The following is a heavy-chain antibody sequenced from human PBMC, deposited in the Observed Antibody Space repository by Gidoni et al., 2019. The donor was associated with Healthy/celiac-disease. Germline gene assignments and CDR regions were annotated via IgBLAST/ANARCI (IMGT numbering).Heavy chain of an antibody. V-gene: IGHV5-51*01. CDR3: ASGLDILTGYPSYDMGMDV. Sequence: EVQLVQSGAEVQKPGESLKISCKGSGYSFTSYWIGWVRQMPGKGLEWMGIIYPGDSDTRYSPSFQGQVTISADKSISTAYLQWSSLKASDTAMYYCASGLDILTGYPSYDMGMDVWGQGTTVTVSS. J-gene: IGHJ6*02. CDR1: GYSFTSYW. CDR2: IYPGDSDT. D-gene: IGHD3-9*01.